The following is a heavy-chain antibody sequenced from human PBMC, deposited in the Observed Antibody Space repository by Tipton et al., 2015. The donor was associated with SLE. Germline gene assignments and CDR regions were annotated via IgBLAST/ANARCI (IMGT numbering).Heavy chain of an antibody. J-gene: IGHJ3*02. CDR1: RVTLSSYG. Sequence: SLRLSCEVSRVTLSSYGMHWVRQAPGKGLEWLALIPYDGSKKYYADSVKGRFTISRDNSKNTLYLQMNSLRAEDTAVYYCARDVGGIRAFDIWGQGTMVTVSS. CDR3: ARDVGGIRAFDI. V-gene: IGHV3-30*12. CDR2: IPYDGSKK. D-gene: IGHD2-21*01.